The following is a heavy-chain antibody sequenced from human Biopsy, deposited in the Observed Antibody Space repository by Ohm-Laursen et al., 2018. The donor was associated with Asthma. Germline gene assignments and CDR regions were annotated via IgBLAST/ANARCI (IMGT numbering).Heavy chain of an antibody. CDR2: ISFDGTNR. CDR3: AKEVFPGWELRRGPDS. V-gene: IGHV3-30*18. D-gene: IGHD1-26*01. Sequence: SLRLSCTAFGFSFSNYGMHWVRQAPGKGLDWVAVISFDGTNRNYTDSVKGRFTISRDNSRNTLHLEMNSLRAEDTAVYFCAKEVFPGWELRRGPDSWGQGTLVTVSA. CDR1: GFSFSNYG. J-gene: IGHJ4*02.